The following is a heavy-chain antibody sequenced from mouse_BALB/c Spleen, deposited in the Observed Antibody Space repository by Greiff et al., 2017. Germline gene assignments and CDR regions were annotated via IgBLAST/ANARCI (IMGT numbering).Heavy chain of an antibody. CDR1: GFTFSDYY. CDR3: AREARFYAMDY. V-gene: IGHV5-4*02. CDR2: ISDGGSYT. Sequence: EVKLVESGGGLVKPGGSLKLSCAASGFTFSDYYMYWVRQTPEKRLEWVATISDGGSYTYYPDSVKGRFTISRDNAKNNLYLQMSSLKSEDTAMYYCAREARFYAMDYWGQGTSVTVSS. J-gene: IGHJ4*01.